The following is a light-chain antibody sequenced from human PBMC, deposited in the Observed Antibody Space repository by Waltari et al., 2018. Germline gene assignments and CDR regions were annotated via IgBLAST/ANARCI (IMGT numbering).Light chain of an antibody. V-gene: IGLV2-11*01. CDR3: CSYAGSYTFGV. Sequence: QSALTQPRSVSGSPGQSVTISCTGTSSDVGGYNYVSWYQQLPGKAPKLIIYEINKRPPGVPARFSGSKSGNTASLTISGLQAEDEADYYCCSYAGSYTFGVFGGGTKVTVL. CDR2: EIN. CDR1: SSDVGGYNY. J-gene: IGLJ2*01.